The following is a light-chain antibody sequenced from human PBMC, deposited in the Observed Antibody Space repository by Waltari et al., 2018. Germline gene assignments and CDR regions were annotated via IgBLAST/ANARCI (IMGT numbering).Light chain of an antibody. CDR3: QQRANWPPLA. CDR1: QRVSNV. V-gene: IGKV3-11*01. CDR2: EAS. Sequence: DIVLTQSSDTVSLSPGDRDHLSCRASQRVSNVLAWYQQKPGQAPRLLIYEASKRATGIPARFSGSGSGTDFTLTISSLEPEDFAVYYCQQRANWPPLAFGGGTKVEIK. J-gene: IGKJ4*02.